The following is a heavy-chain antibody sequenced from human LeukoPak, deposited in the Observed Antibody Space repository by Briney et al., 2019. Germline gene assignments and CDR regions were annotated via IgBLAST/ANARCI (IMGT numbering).Heavy chain of an antibody. CDR1: GFTFSSYW. V-gene: IGHV3-7*01. J-gene: IGHJ4*02. CDR2: INHNGNVN. D-gene: IGHD3-22*01. Sequence: GGSLRLSCAASGFTFSSYWMNWARQAPGKGLEWVASINHNGNVNYYVDSVKGRFTISRDNAKNSLYLQMNSLRAEDTAVYYCARDYYDSSGILDYWGQGTLVTVSS. CDR3: ARDYYDSSGILDY.